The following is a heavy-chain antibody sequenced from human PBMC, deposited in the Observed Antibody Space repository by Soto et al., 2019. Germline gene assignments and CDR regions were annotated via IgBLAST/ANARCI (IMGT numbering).Heavy chain of an antibody. CDR1: GFTFSSNA. Sequence: EVQLLESGGGLVQPGGSLRLSCSASGFTFSSNAKSWVRQAPGKGLEWVSAISGSGGSTYYADSVKGRFTISRDNSKNTLYLQMNSLRAEDTAVYYCAKGIGLSRRDALDVWGQGTTVTVSS. CDR3: AKGIGLSRRDALDV. J-gene: IGHJ6*02. V-gene: IGHV3-23*01. CDR2: ISGSGGST.